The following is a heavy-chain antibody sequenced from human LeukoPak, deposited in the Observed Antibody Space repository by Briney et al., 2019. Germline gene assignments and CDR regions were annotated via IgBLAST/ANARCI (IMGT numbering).Heavy chain of an antibody. J-gene: IGHJ6*02. Sequence: GSSVKVSCKASGGPFSTFAINWVRRAPGQGLEWMGKIVPVVRMTNYSQKFQGRVTITADKSTSTVYMELSSLRSEDTAIYYCASTVVVTTTTANYYSYDMDVWGQGTTVTVSS. CDR1: GGPFSTFA. CDR3: ASTVVVTTTTANYYSYDMDV. V-gene: IGHV1-69*04. CDR2: IVPVVRMT. D-gene: IGHD2-21*02.